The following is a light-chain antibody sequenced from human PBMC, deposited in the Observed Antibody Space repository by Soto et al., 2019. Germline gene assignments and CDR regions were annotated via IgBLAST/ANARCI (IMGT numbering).Light chain of an antibody. CDR3: SSYTSSSTLGV. V-gene: IGLV2-14*01. Sequence: QSVLTQPASVSGSPGQSITISCTGTSSDVGGYNYVSWYQQHPGKAPKLMIYEVSNRPSGVSNRFSASKSGNTASLTISGLQAEAEADYYCSSYTSSSTLGVFGTGTKVTVL. CDR1: SSDVGGYNY. J-gene: IGLJ1*01. CDR2: EVS.